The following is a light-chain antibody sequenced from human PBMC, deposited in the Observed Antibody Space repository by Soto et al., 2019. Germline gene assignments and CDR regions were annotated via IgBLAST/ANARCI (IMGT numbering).Light chain of an antibody. CDR1: SPNVGTNP. J-gene: IGLJ1*01. Sequence: QSVLAQPPSASGTPGQTVTISCSISSPNVGTNPVAWYQQLPGTAPKLLIYTNSQRPLGVPVRFSGSKSGTSASLAISGLQSEDEGDYYCATWDDNVYVFGTGTKVTVL. CDR3: ATWDDNVYV. CDR2: TNS. V-gene: IGLV1-44*01.